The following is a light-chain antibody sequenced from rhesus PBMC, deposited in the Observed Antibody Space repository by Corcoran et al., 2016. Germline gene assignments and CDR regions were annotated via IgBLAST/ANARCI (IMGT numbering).Light chain of an antibody. CDR1: QGISSY. CDR3: QQYNSAPLT. Sequence: DIQMTQSPSSLSASVGDRVTITCRASQGISSYVAWYQQKLGKAPKPMIYYASNLESGVPSRFSGSGSGTEFTLTISSLQPEDFATYYCQQYNSAPLTFGGGTKVELK. V-gene: IGKV1-37*01. CDR2: YAS. J-gene: IGKJ4*01.